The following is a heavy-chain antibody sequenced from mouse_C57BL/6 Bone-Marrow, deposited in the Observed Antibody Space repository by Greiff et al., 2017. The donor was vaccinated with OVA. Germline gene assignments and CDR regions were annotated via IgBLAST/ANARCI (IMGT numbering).Heavy chain of an antibody. CDR1: GISITTGNYR. V-gene: IGHV3-5*01. CDR2: IYYSGTI. J-gene: IGHJ2*01. CDR3: AREGGGDSSGLFDY. Sequence: VQLKESGPGLVKPSQTVFLTCTVTGISITTGNYRWSWIRQFPGNKLEWIGYIYYSGTITYNPSLTSRTTITRDTPKNQFFLEMNSLTAEDTATYYCAREGGGDSSGLFDYWGQGTTLTVSS. D-gene: IGHD3-2*02.